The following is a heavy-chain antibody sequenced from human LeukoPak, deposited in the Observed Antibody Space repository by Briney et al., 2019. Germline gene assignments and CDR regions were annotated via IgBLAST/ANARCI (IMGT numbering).Heavy chain of an antibody. CDR2: IIPILGIA. J-gene: IGHJ4*02. V-gene: IGHV1-69*04. D-gene: IGHD5-12*01. CDR3: ARDRGGPDSGYDQEYDFDY. Sequence: SVKVSCKASGGTFSSYAISWVRQAPGQGLEWMGRIIPILGIANYAQKFQGRVTITADKSTSTAYMELSSLRSEDTAVYYCARDRGGPDSGYDQEYDFDYWGQGTLVTVSS. CDR1: GGTFSSYA.